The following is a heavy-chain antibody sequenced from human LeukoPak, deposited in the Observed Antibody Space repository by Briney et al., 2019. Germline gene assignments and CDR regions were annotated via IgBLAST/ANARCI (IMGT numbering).Heavy chain of an antibody. CDR2: IKGDGSKI. D-gene: IGHD2-15*01. V-gene: IGHV3-7*01. CDR1: GFTFSEYW. J-gene: IGHJ4*02. CDR3: ARDGSGFDF. Sequence: GGSLRLSCVASGFTFSEYWMTWVRQAPGRGPEWVANIKGDGSKIYYVDSVKGRFTISRDNDKNSLYLQMDNLRVEDTAVYHCARDGSGFDFWGQGALVTVSS.